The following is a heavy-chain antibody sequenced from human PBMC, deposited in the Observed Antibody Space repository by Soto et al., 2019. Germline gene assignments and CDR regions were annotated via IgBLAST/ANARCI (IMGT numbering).Heavy chain of an antibody. CDR2: IYYSGST. D-gene: IGHD2-8*01. J-gene: IGHJ5*02. V-gene: IGHV4-39*01. Sequence: ETLSLTCTVSGGSISSSSYYWGWIRQPPGKGLEWIGSIYYSGSTYYNPSLKSRVTISVDTSKNQFSLKLSSVTAADTAVYYCARHGTGDILLMVYAAYNWFDPWGQGTLVTVSS. CDR1: GGSISSSSYY. CDR3: ARHGTGDILLMVYAAYNWFDP.